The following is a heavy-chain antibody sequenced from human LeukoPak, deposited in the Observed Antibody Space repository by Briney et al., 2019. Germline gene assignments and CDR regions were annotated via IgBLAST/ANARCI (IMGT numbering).Heavy chain of an antibody. CDR1: GYTFTGYY. CDR2: INPNSGGT. V-gene: IGHV1-2*06. Sequence: ASVKVSCKASGYTFTGYYMHWVRQAPGQGLEWMGRINPNSGGTNYAQKFQGRVTMTRDTSISTAYMELSGLRSDDTAVYYCARGRRVYDILTGYPATWGQGTLVTVSS. J-gene: IGHJ5*02. CDR3: ARGRRVYDILTGYPAT. D-gene: IGHD3-9*01.